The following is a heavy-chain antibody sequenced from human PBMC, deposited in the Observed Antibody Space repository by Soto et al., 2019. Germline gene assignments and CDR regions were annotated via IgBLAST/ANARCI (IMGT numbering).Heavy chain of an antibody. CDR1: GFTFSSYG. Sequence: SGGSLRLSCAASGFTFSSYGMHWVRQAPGKGLEWVAVIWYDGSNKYYADSVKGRFTMSRDNSKNTLYLQMNSLRAEDTAVYYCARGLRGSYYPHLRYWGQGTLGTVSS. D-gene: IGHD1-26*01. CDR3: ARGLRGSYYPHLRY. CDR2: IWYDGSNK. V-gene: IGHV3-33*01. J-gene: IGHJ4*02.